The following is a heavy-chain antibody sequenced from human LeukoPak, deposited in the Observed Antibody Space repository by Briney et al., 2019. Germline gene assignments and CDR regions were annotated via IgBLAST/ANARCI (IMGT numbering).Heavy chain of an antibody. V-gene: IGHV4-39*07. J-gene: IGHJ4*02. D-gene: IGHD6-19*01. CDR1: GGSISSSSYY. Sequence: SETLSLTCTVSGGSISSSSYYWGWIRQPPGKGLEWIGSIYYSGSTYYNPSLKSRVTISVDTSKNQFSLKLSSVTAADTAVYYCAAVTRGWRPVDYWGQGTLVTVSS. CDR2: IYYSGST. CDR3: AAVTRGWRPVDY.